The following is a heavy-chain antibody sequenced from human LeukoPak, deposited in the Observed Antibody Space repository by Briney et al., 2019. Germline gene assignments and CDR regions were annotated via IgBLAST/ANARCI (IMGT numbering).Heavy chain of an antibody. V-gene: IGHV1-2*04. CDR1: GYTFTGYY. Sequence: GASVKVSCKASGYTFTGYYMHWVRQAPGQGLEWMGWINPNSGGTNYAQKFQGWVTMTRDTSISTAYMELSRLRSDDTAVYYCARDRIAAAGPDYWGQGTLVTVSS. CDR2: INPNSGGT. J-gene: IGHJ4*02. CDR3: ARDRIAAAGPDY. D-gene: IGHD6-13*01.